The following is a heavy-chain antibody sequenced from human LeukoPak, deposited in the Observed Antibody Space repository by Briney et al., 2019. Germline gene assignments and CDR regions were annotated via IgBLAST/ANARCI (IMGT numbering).Heavy chain of an antibody. D-gene: IGHD5-24*01. CDR1: GYTFTSYG. Sequence: ASVKVSCKASGYTFTSYGISWVRQAPGQGLEWMGGIIPIFGTANYAQKFQGRVTITADESTSTAYMELSSLRPEDTAVYYCARDGYNSNFDYWGQGTLVTVSS. J-gene: IGHJ4*02. V-gene: IGHV1-69*13. CDR2: IIPIFGTA. CDR3: ARDGYNSNFDY.